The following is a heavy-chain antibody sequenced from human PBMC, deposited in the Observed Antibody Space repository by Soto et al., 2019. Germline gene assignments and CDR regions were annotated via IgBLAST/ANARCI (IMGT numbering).Heavy chain of an antibody. V-gene: IGHV5-51*01. CDR2: IFVGDSET. CDR1: GNSFTSHW. J-gene: IGHJ4*02. D-gene: IGHD2-2*01. Sequence: GESLKISCNGSGNSFTSHWIAWVRQMPGKGLEWMGIIFVGDSETRYSPPFQGQVTISADKSISTAYLQWSSLKASDTAMYYCASKYWSSISCYFDYWGQGTLVTVSS. CDR3: ASKYWSSISCYFDY.